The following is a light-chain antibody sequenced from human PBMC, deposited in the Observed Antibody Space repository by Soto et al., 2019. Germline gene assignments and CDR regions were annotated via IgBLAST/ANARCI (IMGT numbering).Light chain of an antibody. CDR3: QQRSNWPPRT. CDR1: QSVSSY. V-gene: IGKV3-11*01. CDR2: AAS. J-gene: IGKJ1*01. Sequence: EIVLTQSTATLSLSPGERATLSGRASQSVSSYLAWYQQKPGPSPRLLIYAASTRATRIPARFSGSGSGTDFTLPISSLEPEDFAVYYCQQRSNWPPRTFGQGTKVDI.